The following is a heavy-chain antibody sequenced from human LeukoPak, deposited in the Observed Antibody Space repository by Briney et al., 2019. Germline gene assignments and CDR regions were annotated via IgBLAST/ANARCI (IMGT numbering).Heavy chain of an antibody. CDR2: IGTAGDT. CDR3: ARGVPRTLRYSSGWGFDY. J-gene: IGHJ4*02. V-gene: IGHV3-13*01. D-gene: IGHD6-19*01. CDR1: GFTFSSYD. Sequence: PGGSLRLSCAASGFTFSSYDMHWVRQATGKGLEWVSAIGTAGDTYYPGSVKGRFTISRENAKNSLYLQMNSLRAGDTAVYYCARGVPRTLRYSSGWGFDYWGQGTLVTVSS.